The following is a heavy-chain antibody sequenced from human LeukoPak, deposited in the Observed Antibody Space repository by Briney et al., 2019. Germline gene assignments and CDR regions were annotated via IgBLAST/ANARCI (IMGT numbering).Heavy chain of an antibody. V-gene: IGHV4-59*01. D-gene: IGHD4-23*01. CDR1: GGSISSYY. CDR2: IYDSGST. Sequence: SETLSLTCTVSGGSISSYYWSWIRQPPGKGLEWIGNIYDSGSTNYNPSLKSRVTISVDTSKNQFSLKLSSVTAADTAVYYCARRDYGGPRAADYWGQGTLVTVSS. J-gene: IGHJ4*02. CDR3: ARRDYGGPRAADY.